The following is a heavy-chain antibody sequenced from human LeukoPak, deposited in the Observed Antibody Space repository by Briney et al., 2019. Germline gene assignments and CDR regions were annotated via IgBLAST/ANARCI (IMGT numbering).Heavy chain of an antibody. D-gene: IGHD2-21*02. CDR1: GSTFSNYG. CDR2: IRYDGTNK. CDR3: AKDGARYELLLRYYFDY. Sequence: PGGSLRLSCAASGSTFSNYGMHWVRQAPGKGLEWVAFIRYDGTNKCYTDSVKGRFTISRDKSKNTLYLQMNSLRAEDTAVYYCAKDGARYELLLRYYFDYWGQGTLVTVSS. J-gene: IGHJ4*02. V-gene: IGHV3-30*02.